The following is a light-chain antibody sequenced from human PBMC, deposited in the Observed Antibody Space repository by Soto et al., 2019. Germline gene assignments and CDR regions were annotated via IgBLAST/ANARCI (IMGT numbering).Light chain of an antibody. J-gene: IGKJ5*01. CDR2: DAS. V-gene: IGKV1-33*01. Sequence: DIQMTQSPSSLSASVGDRVTITCQASQNINNYLNWYQQKPGRAPKLLIYDASNLETGVPSRFSGSGSGTDFSFSISSLQPEDIATYYCQQYENLVTFGQGTRLEIK. CDR1: QNINNY. CDR3: QQYENLVT.